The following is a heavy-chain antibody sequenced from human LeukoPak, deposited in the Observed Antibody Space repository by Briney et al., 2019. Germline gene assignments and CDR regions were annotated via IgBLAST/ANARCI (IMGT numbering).Heavy chain of an antibody. D-gene: IGHD6-25*01. Sequence: GGSLRLSCAASGFTFSSYWMSWVRQAPGKGLEWVANIKQDGSEKYYVDSVKGRFTISRDNAKNSLYLQMNSLRAEDTAVYYCAREVRRAALGFDPWGQGTLVTVSS. CDR1: GFTFSSYW. CDR2: IKQDGSEK. J-gene: IGHJ5*02. V-gene: IGHV3-7*01. CDR3: AREVRRAALGFDP.